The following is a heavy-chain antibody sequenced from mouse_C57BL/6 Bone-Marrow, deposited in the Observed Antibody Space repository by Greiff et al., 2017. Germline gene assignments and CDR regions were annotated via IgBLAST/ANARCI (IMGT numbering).Heavy chain of an antibody. D-gene: IGHD2-12*01. CDR1: GFTFSDYY. J-gene: IGHJ2*01. V-gene: IGHV5-12*01. CDR2: ISNGGGST. CDR3: ARQNDRGFDN. Sequence: EVQRVESGGGLVQPGGSLKLSCAASGFTFSDYYMYWVRQTPEKRLEWVAYISNGGGSTYYPDTVKGRFTISRDNAKNTLYLQMSRLKSEDTAMYYCARQNDRGFDNWGQGTTLTVSS.